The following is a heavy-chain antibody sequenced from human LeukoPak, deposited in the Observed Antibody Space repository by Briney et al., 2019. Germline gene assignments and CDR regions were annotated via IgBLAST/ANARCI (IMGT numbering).Heavy chain of an antibody. J-gene: IGHJ4*02. CDR3: ARLYSSGSNFDY. Sequence: ASVKVSCKASGYSFTNYGFSWVRQAPGQRLEWMGWINAGNGNTKYSQKFQGRVTITRDTSASTAYMELSSLRSEDTAVYYCARLYSSGSNFDYWGQGTLVTVSS. CDR2: INAGNGNT. D-gene: IGHD6-19*01. V-gene: IGHV1-3*01. CDR1: GYSFTNYG.